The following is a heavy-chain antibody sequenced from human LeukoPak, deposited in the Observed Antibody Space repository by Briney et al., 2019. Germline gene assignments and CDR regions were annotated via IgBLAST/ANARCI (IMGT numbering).Heavy chain of an antibody. V-gene: IGHV3-66*03. D-gene: IGHD3-9*01. CDR1: GFTVSSNY. CDR3: ARRGVAYYDILTGLYYGMDV. J-gene: IGHJ6*02. Sequence: GGSLRLSCAASGFTVSSNYMSWVRQAPGKGLEWVSVIYSCGSTYYADSVKGRFTISRDNAKNSLYLQMNSLRAEDTAVYYCARRGVAYYDILTGLYYGMDVWGQGTTVTVSS. CDR2: IYSCGST.